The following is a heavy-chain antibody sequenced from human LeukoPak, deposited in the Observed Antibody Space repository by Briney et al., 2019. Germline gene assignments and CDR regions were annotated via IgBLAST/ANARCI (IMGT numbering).Heavy chain of an antibody. CDR2: ISGSGGST. D-gene: IGHD4-17*01. V-gene: IGHV3-23*01. Sequence: GGSLRLSCAASGFTFSSYAMSWVRPAPGKGLEGVSAISGSGGSTYYADSVKGRFTISRDNSKNTLYLQMNSLRAEDTAVYYCAKGTVTTRGYFDYWGQGTLVTVSS. J-gene: IGHJ4*02. CDR3: AKGTVTTRGYFDY. CDR1: GFTFSSYA.